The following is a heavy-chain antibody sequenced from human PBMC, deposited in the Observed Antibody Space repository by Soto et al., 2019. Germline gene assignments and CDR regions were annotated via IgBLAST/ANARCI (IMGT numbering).Heavy chain of an antibody. CDR1: AYSFTTSW. J-gene: IGHJ6*02. V-gene: IGHV5-51*01. D-gene: IGHD1-26*01. CDR2: IYPADSDT. Sequence: EVQLVQSGAEVKKPGESLKISCRGFAYSFTTSWIAWVRQMPGKGLEWMGLIYPADSDTRYSPSFQGQVTISADKSISTAYLQWSSLKASDTAMYYCAKVGVSSYGMNVWGQGTTVTVSS. CDR3: AKVGVSSYGMNV.